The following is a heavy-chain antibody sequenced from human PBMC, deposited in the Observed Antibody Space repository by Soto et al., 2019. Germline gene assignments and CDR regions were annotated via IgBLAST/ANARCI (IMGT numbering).Heavy chain of an antibody. V-gene: IGHV3-53*01. J-gene: IGHJ4*02. CDR1: AFTVRSNY. CDR2: ISSDGGT. CDR3: ARDVIAVAGSADY. D-gene: IGHD6-19*01. Sequence: GGSLRLSCAASAFTVRSNYMSWVRQAPGKGLEWVSAISSDGGTYYTDSVKGRFTISRDISKNTLYLQMNSLTAEDTAVYSCARDVIAVAGSADYWGQGTLVTVSS.